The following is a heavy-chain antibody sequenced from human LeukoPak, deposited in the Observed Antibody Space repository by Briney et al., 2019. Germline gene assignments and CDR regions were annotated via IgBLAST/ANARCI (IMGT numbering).Heavy chain of an antibody. CDR3: ARAKIRGGYRPALLEY. Sequence: ITFSNSALSWVRQPPGKGLEWIGSIYYSGSTYYNPSLKSRVTISVDTSKNQFSLKLSSVTAADTAVYYCARAKIRGGYRPALLEYWGQGTLVTVSS. CDR2: IYYSGST. J-gene: IGHJ4*02. D-gene: IGHD3-22*01. V-gene: IGHV4-39*07. CDR1: ITFSNSA.